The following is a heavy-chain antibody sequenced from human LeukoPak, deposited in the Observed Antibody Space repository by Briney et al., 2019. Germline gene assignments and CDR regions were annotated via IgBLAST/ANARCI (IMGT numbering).Heavy chain of an antibody. J-gene: IGHJ4*02. CDR2: IYYSGST. CDR3: AREDYGGNSPPYFDY. Sequence: SETLSLTCTVSGGSISSGSYYWSWIRQPPGKGLEWIGYIYYSGSTNYDPSLKSRVTISVDTSKNQFSLKLSSVTAADTAVYYCAREDYGGNSPPYFDYWGQGTLVTVSS. D-gene: IGHD4-23*01. CDR1: GGSISSGSYY. V-gene: IGHV4-61*01.